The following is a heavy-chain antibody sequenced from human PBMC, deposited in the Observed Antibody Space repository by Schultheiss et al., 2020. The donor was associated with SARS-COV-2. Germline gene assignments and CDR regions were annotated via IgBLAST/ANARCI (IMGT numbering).Heavy chain of an antibody. Sequence: SETLSLTCSVSGGSISSGGYYWSWIRQHPGKGLEWIGYISYSGSAYYNPSLKSRVTISIDTSKTQFSLKLSSVTAADTAVYFCARGNYYDSTDYYYEGAPFDCWGQGTLVTVSS. J-gene: IGHJ4*02. V-gene: IGHV4-31*03. CDR3: ARGNYYDSTDYYYEGAPFDC. CDR1: GGSISSGGYY. D-gene: IGHD3-22*01. CDR2: ISYSGSA.